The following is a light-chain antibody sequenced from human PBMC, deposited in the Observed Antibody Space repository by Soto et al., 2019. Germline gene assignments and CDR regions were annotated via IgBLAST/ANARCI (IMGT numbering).Light chain of an antibody. J-gene: IGLJ2*01. CDR3: ETWDSNTRV. CDR1: SGHSHYI. Sequence: QLVLTQSSSASASLGSSVKLTCTLSSGHSHYIITWHQQQPGKAPRYLMKLEGTGSYNQGSGVPDRFSGSSAGADRYLTISNLQVEDEDDYYCETWDSNTRVFGGGTQLTVL. CDR2: LEGTGSY. V-gene: IGLV4-60*02.